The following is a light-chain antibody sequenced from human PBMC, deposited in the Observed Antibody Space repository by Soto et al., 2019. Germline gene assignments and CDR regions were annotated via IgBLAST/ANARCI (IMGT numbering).Light chain of an antibody. CDR1: QTVSSNS. CDR2: GAS. J-gene: IGKJ2*01. V-gene: IGKV3-20*01. CDR3: QQYGSSPNT. Sequence: EIVLTQSPGTLSLSPGERATLSCRPSQTVSSNSLAWYQQKPGQAPRLLIYGASNRATGIPDRFSGSGSGTDFTLTISRLEPEDFAVYYCQQYGSSPNTFGQGTKLDIK.